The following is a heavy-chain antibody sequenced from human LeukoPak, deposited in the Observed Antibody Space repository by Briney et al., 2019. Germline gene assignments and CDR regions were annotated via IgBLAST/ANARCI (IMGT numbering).Heavy chain of an antibody. CDR1: GFTFSSHG. Sequence: GETLRLSCAASGFTFSSHGMNWVRQAPGKGLEWVSGITGSGGNRYYADSVKGRFTISRDNSENTLYLQMNSLRAEDTAVYYCAKDDNYIRFLSWGQGTLVTVSS. CDR2: ITGSGGNR. CDR3: AKDDNYIRFLS. J-gene: IGHJ5*02. V-gene: IGHV3-23*01. D-gene: IGHD3-16*01.